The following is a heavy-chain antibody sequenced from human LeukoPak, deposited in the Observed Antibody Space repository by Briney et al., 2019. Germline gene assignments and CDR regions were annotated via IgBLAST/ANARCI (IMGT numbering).Heavy chain of an antibody. D-gene: IGHD6-13*01. J-gene: IGHJ5*02. CDR3: ARGLYSSSWYRTTWFDL. V-gene: IGHV4-34*01. Sequence: SETLSLTCAVYGGSFSGYYWSWIRQPPGKGLEWIGGINHSGSTNYNPSLKSRVTISVDTSKNQFSLKLSSVTAADTAVYYCARGLYSSSWYRTTWFDLWGQGTLVTVSS. CDR2: INHSGST. CDR1: GGSFSGYY.